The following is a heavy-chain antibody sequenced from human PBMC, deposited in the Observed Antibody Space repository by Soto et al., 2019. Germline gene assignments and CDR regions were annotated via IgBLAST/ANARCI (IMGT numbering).Heavy chain of an antibody. CDR2: INPNNGGT. V-gene: IGHV1-2*04. Sequence: ASVKVSCKSSGYTFTDYYIHWMRQAPGQRLEWMGWINPNNGGTKFAQNFQGWVILTSDTSINTAYMEMTRLRSDDTAVYFCVRGEAGYYYYGMDVWGQGTTVTVSS. CDR3: VRGEAGYYYYGMDV. J-gene: IGHJ6*02. CDR1: GYTFTDYY.